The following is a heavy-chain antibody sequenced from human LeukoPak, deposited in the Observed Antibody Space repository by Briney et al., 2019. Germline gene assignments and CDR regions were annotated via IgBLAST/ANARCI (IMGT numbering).Heavy chain of an antibody. V-gene: IGHV1-18*01. CDR3: AREKEVEAGTLMFYYYYYGMEV. J-gene: IGHJ6*02. CDR1: GYTFTNYG. CDR2: ISAYNGNT. D-gene: IGHD6-19*01. Sequence: ASVKVSCKASGYTFTNYGISWVRQAPGQGLEWMGWISAYNGNTNYAQKLQGRVTMTTDTSTSTAYMELRSLRSDDTAVYYCAREKEVEAGTLMFYYYYYGMEVWGQGTTVTVSS.